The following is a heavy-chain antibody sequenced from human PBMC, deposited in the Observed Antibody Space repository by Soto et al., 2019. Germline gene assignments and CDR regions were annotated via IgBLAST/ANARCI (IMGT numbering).Heavy chain of an antibody. CDR3: AKVPASSGHFDY. V-gene: IGHV3-23*01. CDR1: RFTFSSYA. Sequence: GGSLRLSCAASRFTFSSYAMSWVRQAPGKGLEWVSGISGSGSTTYYADSVKGRFTISRDNSKNTLYLQMNSLRAEDTAVYYCAKVPASSGHFDYWGQGTLVTVSS. CDR2: ISGSGSTT. D-gene: IGHD3-22*01. J-gene: IGHJ4*02.